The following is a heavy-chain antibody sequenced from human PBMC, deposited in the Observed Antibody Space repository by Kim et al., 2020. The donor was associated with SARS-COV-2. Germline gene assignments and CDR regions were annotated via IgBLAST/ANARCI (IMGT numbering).Heavy chain of an antibody. CDR1: GFTFSDYY. D-gene: IGHD1-26*01. Sequence: GGSLRLSCVASGFTFSDYYMTWIRQAPGKGLEWVSYISSSGTTIHYADSLKGRFTISRDNAKNSLYLQLNSLRAEDTAVYYCAGSYGANPLDYWGQGTLV. V-gene: IGHV3-11*04. CDR2: ISSSGTTI. J-gene: IGHJ4*02. CDR3: AGSYGANPLDY.